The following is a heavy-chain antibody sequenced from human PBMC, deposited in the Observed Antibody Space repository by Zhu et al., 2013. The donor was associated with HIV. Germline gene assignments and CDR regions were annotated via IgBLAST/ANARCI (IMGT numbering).Heavy chain of an antibody. CDR3: ARDEYYYDSSGYYYNFDY. CDR2: IIPIFGTA. D-gene: IGHD3-22*01. Sequence: QVQLVQSGAEVKKPGSSVKVSCKASGGTFSSYAISWVRQAPGQGLEWMGGIIPIFGTANYAQKFQGRVTITADESTSTAYMELSSLRSEDTAVYYCARDEYYYDSSGYYYNFDYWGQGTLVTVSS. V-gene: IGHV1-69*01. J-gene: IGHJ4*02. CDR1: GGTFSSYA.